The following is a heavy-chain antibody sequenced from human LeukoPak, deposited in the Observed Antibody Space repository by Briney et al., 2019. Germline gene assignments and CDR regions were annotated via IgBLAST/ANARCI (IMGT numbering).Heavy chain of an antibody. CDR1: GFTFSSYA. D-gene: IGHD5-12*01. CDR2: ISGSGGST. Sequence: GGSLRLSCAASGFTFSSYAMSWVRQAPGKGLEWVSAISGSGGSTYYADSVKGRLTISRDNSKNTLYLQMNSLRAEDTAVYYCAKDGYSGSYYFDYWGQGTLVTVSS. V-gene: IGHV3-23*01. J-gene: IGHJ4*02. CDR3: AKDGYSGSYYFDY.